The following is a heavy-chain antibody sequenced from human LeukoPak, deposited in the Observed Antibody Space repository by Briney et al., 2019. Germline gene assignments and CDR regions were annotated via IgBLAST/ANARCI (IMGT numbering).Heavy chain of an antibody. J-gene: IGHJ4*02. CDR2: IYYSGST. CDR1: GGSISSSSYY. CDR3: ARDDIAVAGTAGY. V-gene: IGHV4-39*07. D-gene: IGHD6-19*01. Sequence: SETLSLTCTVSGGSISSSSYYWGWIRQPPGKGLEWIGSIYYSGSTYYNPSLKSRVTISVDTSKNQFSLKLSSVTAADTAVYYCARDDIAVAGTAGYWGQGTLVTVSS.